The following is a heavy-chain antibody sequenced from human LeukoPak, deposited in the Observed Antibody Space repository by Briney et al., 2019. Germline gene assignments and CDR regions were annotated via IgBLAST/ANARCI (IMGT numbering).Heavy chain of an antibody. J-gene: IGHJ3*02. CDR2: FDPEDGET. Sequence: ASVKVSCKVSGYTLTELSMHWVRQAPGKGLEWMGGFDPEDGETIYAQKFQGRVTMTRDTSTSTAYMELRSLRSDDTAVYYCARDGHRRYHYDSSGREDAFDIWGQGTMVTVSS. V-gene: IGHV1-24*01. CDR3: ARDGHRRYHYDSSGREDAFDI. D-gene: IGHD3-22*01. CDR1: GYTLTELS.